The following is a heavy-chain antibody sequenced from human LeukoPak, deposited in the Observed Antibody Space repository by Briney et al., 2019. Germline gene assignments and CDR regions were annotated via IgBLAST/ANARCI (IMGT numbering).Heavy chain of an antibody. D-gene: IGHD6-13*01. V-gene: IGHV3-30-3*01. CDR1: GSTFSSYA. CDR3: ARGRQAAAGNYFDY. CDR2: ISYDGSNK. J-gene: IGHJ4*02. Sequence: GSLRLSCAASGSTFSSYAMHWVRQAPGKGLEWVAVISYDGSNKYYADSVKGRFTISRDNSKNTLYLQMNSLRAEDTAVYYCARGRQAAAGNYFDYWGQGTLVTVSS.